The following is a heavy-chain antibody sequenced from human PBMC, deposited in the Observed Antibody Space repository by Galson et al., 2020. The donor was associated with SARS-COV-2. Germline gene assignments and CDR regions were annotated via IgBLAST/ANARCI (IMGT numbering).Heavy chain of an antibody. CDR3: ASQLRLGYCSSTSCYSFSGWFDP. CDR1: GGSISSSSYY. D-gene: IGHD2-2*02. V-gene: IGHV4-39*01. Sequence: SETLSLTCTVSGGSISSSSYYWGWIRKPPGKGLEWIGSIYYSGSTYYNPSLKSRVTISVDTSKNQFSLKLSSVTAADTAVYYCASQLRLGYCSSTSCYSFSGWFDPWGQGTLVTVSS. CDR2: IYYSGST. J-gene: IGHJ5*02.